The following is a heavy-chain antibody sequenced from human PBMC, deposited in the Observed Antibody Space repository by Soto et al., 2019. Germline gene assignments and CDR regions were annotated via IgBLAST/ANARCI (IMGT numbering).Heavy chain of an antibody. D-gene: IGHD1-26*01. V-gene: IGHV3-7*01. J-gene: IGHJ6*03. Sequence: EVQLVESGGGLVQPGGSLRLSCAASGFTFSSYWMTWVRQAPGKGLEWVGNIKEDGSDKDYVDAVKGPLTISRDSAKNEVYLQMNSLRVEDTAMYYGVDSGSYTAVWGKGTTVTVSS. CDR2: IKEDGSDK. CDR3: VDSGSYTAV. CDR1: GFTFSSYW.